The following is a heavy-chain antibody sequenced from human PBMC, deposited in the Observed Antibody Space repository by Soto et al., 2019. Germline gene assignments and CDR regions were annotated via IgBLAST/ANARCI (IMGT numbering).Heavy chain of an antibody. D-gene: IGHD6-19*01. J-gene: IGHJ6*02. V-gene: IGHV3-30-3*01. CDR2: VSFDGSNK. CDR1: GFTFNYYP. Sequence: QMQLVESGGGVVQPGGSLRLSCAASGFTFNYYPMHWVRQAPGKGLEWVAVVSFDGSNKYYEDSVKGRFTISKDNSKNTLYLQMNSLRREDTAVYYCARLPGPLVAVLYIYPLDGREAMSDVDVWGQGTTVTVSS. CDR3: ARLPGPLVAVLYIYPLDGREAMSDVDV.